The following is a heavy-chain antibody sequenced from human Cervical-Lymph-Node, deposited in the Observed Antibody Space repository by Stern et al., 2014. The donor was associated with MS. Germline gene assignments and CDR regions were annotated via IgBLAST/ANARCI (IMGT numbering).Heavy chain of an antibody. J-gene: IGHJ4*02. Sequence: VQLVESGGGVVQPGRSLRLSCVASGFTFSTYAMHWVRQAPGKGLEGVAFVSYDGTQRNSTDSVKARFTISRDNSKNTLYLHMNSLRDEDTAVYFCARGGRGVGLEYWGQGALVTVSS. CDR1: GFTFSTYA. V-gene: IGHV3-30-3*01. D-gene: IGHD3-10*01. CDR3: ARGGRGVGLEY. CDR2: VSYDGTQR.